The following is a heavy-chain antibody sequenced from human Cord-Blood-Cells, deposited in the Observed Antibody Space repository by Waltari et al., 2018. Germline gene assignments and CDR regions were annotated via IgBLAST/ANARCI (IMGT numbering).Heavy chain of an antibody. V-gene: IGHV1-2*02. CDR3: ARGGTFDY. CDR1: GYTFTGYY. D-gene: IGHD3-16*01. J-gene: IGHJ4*02. CDR2: INPNSGGT. Sequence: QVQLVQSGAEVKKPGASVKVSCKASGYTFTGYYMHWVRRAPGQGLEWMGWINPNSGGTNYAQKCQGRVTRTSDTSISTAYMELSRLRSDDTAVYYCARGGTFDYWGQGTLVTVSS.